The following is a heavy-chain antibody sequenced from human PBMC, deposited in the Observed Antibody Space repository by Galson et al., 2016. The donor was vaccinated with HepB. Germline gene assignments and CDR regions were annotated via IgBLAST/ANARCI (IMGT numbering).Heavy chain of an antibody. CDR3: ARDPGWQYRYSGSYLGWFDP. D-gene: IGHD1-26*01. CDR1: GDSVSSNSAA. Sequence: CAISGDSVSSNSAAWNWIRQSPSRGLEWLGRTFYRPKWHYEYDVPVQSRISINSDTSKNQFSLQLNSVSPEDTAVYYCARDPGWQYRYSGSYLGWFDPWGQGTLGVVSS. CDR2: TFYRPKWHY. J-gene: IGHJ5*02. V-gene: IGHV6-1*01.